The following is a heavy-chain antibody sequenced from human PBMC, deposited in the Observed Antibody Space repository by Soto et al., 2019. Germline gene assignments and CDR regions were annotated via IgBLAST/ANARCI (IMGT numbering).Heavy chain of an antibody. Sequence: QVQLVESGGGVVQPGRSLRLSCAASGFTFSSYGMHWVRQAPGKGLEWVAVISYDGSNKYYEASVQSRFTISRDNSKNTLYLQMNSLRAEDTAVYYCAKDRFRIAVAAPFDHWGEGTLVTVSS. CDR1: GFTFSSYG. D-gene: IGHD6-19*01. J-gene: IGHJ4*02. CDR2: ISYDGSNK. CDR3: AKDRFRIAVAAPFDH. V-gene: IGHV3-30*18.